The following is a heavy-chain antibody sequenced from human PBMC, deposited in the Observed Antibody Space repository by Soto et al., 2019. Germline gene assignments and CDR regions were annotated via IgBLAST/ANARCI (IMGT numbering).Heavy chain of an antibody. D-gene: IGHD5-18*01. Sequence: SETLSLTCAVYGGSFSGYYWSWIRQPPGKGMEWIGEINHSGSTNYNPSLKSRVTISVDTSKNQFSLKLSPVTAADTAVYSCSRGLGRGNSYGPKRTNWFDPGGQETLVTAPQ. CDR1: GGSFSGYY. J-gene: IGHJ5*02. CDR3: SRGLGRGNSYGPKRTNWFDP. V-gene: IGHV4-34*01. CDR2: INHSGST.